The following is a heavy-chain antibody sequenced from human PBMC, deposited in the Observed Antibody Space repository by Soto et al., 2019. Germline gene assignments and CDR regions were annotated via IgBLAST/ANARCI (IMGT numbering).Heavy chain of an antibody. CDR1: VYTFARYG. Sequence: XSVNCSFKASVYTFARYGISWVRQAPGQGLEWMGWISAYNGNTNYAQKLQGRVTMTTDTSTSTAYMELRSLRSDHTAVYYCARGVSSSWPLDYWGQGTLVTVPS. CDR2: ISAYNGNT. V-gene: IGHV1-18*01. J-gene: IGHJ4*02. D-gene: IGHD6-13*01. CDR3: ARGVSSSWPLDY.